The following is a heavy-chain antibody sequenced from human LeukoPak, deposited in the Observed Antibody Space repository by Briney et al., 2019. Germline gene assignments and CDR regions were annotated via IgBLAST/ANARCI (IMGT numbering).Heavy chain of an antibody. Sequence: PGRSLRLFCAASGFTFDVYAMHWVRQAPGKGLEWVSGISSDSGSIVYAASVRGRFTISRDNAKNSLSLQMNSLRAEDMALYYCAKAVNGGGAPYYFDSWGQGTLVTV. CDR1: GFTFDVYA. J-gene: IGHJ4*02. CDR3: AKAVNGGGAPYYFDS. V-gene: IGHV3-9*03. CDR2: ISSDSGSI. D-gene: IGHD2-8*01.